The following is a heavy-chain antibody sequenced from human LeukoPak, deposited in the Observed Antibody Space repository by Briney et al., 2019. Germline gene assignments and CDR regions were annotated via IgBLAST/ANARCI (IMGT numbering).Heavy chain of an antibody. V-gene: IGHV4-38-2*01. D-gene: IGHD6-6*01. CDR2: IYHRGTT. J-gene: IGHJ4*02. Sequence: PSETLSLTCAVSGSSISSGYFWGCFRQPPGKGMERFGSIYHRGTTHYNPSLKSRVTMSVDTAKNQFSLTLSSVTAADTATYYCARPLSYSTSSLWGYWGQGTVVAVSS. CDR1: GSSISSGYF. CDR3: ARPLSYSTSSLWGY.